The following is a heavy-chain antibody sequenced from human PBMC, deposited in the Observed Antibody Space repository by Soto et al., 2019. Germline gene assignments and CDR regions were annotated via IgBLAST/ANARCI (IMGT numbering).Heavy chain of an antibody. V-gene: IGHV3-23*01. CDR1: GFTFSSYA. CDR2: ISGSGGST. CDR3: AKSEFGYNLRYDY. D-gene: IGHD5-18*01. Sequence: PGGSLRLSCAASGFTFSSYAMSWVRQAPGKGLEWVSAISGSGGSTYYADSVKGRFTISRDNSKNTLYLQMNSVRAEDTAIYYCAKSEFGYNLRYDYWGQGTLVTVSS. J-gene: IGHJ4*02.